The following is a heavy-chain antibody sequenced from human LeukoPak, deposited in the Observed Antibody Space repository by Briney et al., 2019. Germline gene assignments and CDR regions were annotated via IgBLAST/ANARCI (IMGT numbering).Heavy chain of an antibody. CDR2: ISGSGGST. Sequence: PGGSLRLSCAASGFTFSSYWMHWVRQAPGKGLEWVSAISGSGGSTYYADSVKGRFTISRDNSKNTLYLQMNSLRAEDTAVYYCAKVRITMIVVATFDYWGQGTLVTVSS. CDR3: AKVRITMIVVATFDY. D-gene: IGHD3-22*01. CDR1: GFTFSSYW. J-gene: IGHJ4*02. V-gene: IGHV3-23*01.